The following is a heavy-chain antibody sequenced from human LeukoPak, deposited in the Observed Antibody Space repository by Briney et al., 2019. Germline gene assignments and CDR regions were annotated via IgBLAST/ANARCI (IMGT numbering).Heavy chain of an antibody. J-gene: IGHJ5*02. CDR2: MFYTGST. V-gene: IGHV4-59*01. CDR3: ARVNPHFDTLTENWFDP. Sequence: SETLSLTCTVSGGSISSYHWTWIRQPPGKGLEWIGYMFYTGSTDYNPSLKSRVTMSIDTSKNQFSLKLSSVTAADTAVYYCARVNPHFDTLTENWFDPWGQGALVTVSS. D-gene: IGHD3-9*01. CDR1: GGSISSYH.